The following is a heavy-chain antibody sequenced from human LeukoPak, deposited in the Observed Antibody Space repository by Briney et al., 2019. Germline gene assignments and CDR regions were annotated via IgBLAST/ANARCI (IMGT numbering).Heavy chain of an antibody. CDR3: VRNLAVAGTCFDS. Sequence: GGSLRLSCAASGFTFRNYRMSWVRRAPGTGLEWVANIKQDGSDRNYVTSVRGRFTISRDNAESSLYLQMNSLRVEDTAVYYCVRNLAVAGTCFDSWGQGTLVTVSS. CDR2: IKQDGSDR. CDR1: GFTFRNYR. D-gene: IGHD6-19*01. V-gene: IGHV3-7*03. J-gene: IGHJ4*02.